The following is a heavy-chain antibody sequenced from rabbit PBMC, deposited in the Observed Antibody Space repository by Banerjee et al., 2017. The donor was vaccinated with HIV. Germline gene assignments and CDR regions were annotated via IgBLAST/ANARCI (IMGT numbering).Heavy chain of an antibody. V-gene: IGHV1S45*01. CDR1: GFSFSNKCV. CDR3: ARDGGRSVYTQYYFNL. Sequence: QEQLEESGGDLVKPEGSLTLTCTASGFSFSNKCVMCWVRQAPGKGLEWIACINTSSGNTVYANWAKGRFTISKASSTTVTLQMTSLTAADTATYFCARDGGRSVYTQYYFNLWGPGTLVTVS. CDR2: INTSSGNT. D-gene: IGHD8-1*01. J-gene: IGHJ4*01.